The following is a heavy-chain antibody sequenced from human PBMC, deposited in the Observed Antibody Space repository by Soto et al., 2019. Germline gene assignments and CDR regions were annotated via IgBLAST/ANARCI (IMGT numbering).Heavy chain of an antibody. V-gene: IGHV3-23*01. J-gene: IGHJ4*02. CDR1: GFTFSNYG. CDR3: AKDEEWPPWGGYFTS. D-gene: IGHD3-3*01. Sequence: GSLRLSCAASGFTFSNYGMTWVRQAPGKGLEWVSGISGSGTNTNYADSVKGRFTISRDNSKNTLFLQINSLRAEDTAVYYCAKDEEWPPWGGYFTSWGQGTLVTVSS. CDR2: ISGSGTNT.